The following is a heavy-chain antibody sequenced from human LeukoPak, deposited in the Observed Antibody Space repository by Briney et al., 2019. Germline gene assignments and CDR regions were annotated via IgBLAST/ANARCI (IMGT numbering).Heavy chain of an antibody. J-gene: IGHJ5*02. CDR3: ARDPNKSRTQYKVFLFRWFDP. V-gene: IGHV1-46*01. D-gene: IGHD1-14*01. CDR1: GYTFTAYY. Sequence: ASVKVSCKTSGYTFTAYYMHWMRQVPGQGPEWMGVINPAGGGTSYAPRFQDRLTMTRDTSTNTVYMELKSLRSEDTAVYYCARDPNKSRTQYKVFLFRWFDPWGQGTLVSVSS. CDR2: INPAGGGT.